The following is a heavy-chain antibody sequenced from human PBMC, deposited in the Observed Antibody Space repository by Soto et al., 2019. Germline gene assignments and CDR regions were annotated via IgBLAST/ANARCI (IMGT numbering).Heavy chain of an antibody. Sequence: EVQVVESGGDLVQPGGSLRLSGAASGFTIRNYAMSWVRQAPGKALEWVSGISGGSDRTYYADSVKGRFTIFKDNSKNTLYLQMSSLRVEDTAVYHCEGSWTWGQGTMVTVSS. V-gene: IGHV3-23*04. D-gene: IGHD5-12*01. J-gene: IGHJ3*01. CDR1: GFTIRNYA. CDR3: EGSWT. CDR2: ISGGSDRT.